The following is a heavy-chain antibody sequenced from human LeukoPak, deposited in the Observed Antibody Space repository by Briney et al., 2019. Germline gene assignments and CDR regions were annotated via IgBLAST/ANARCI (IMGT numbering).Heavy chain of an antibody. CDR1: GFTFSSHG. D-gene: IGHD3-3*01. J-gene: IGHJ6*02. V-gene: IGHV3-30*03. CDR3: ARDFLRSEPDDIYYYYYGMDV. CDR2: ISYDGNKK. Sequence: PGGSLRLSCAASGFTFSSHGIHWVRQAPGKGLEWVAVISYDGNKKYYADSVKGRFTISRDNSKNTLYLQMNSLRAEDTAVYYCARDFLRSEPDDIYYYYYGMDVWGQGTTVTVSS.